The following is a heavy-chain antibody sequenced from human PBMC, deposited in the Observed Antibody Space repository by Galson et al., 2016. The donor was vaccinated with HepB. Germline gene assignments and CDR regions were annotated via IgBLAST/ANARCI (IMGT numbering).Heavy chain of an antibody. J-gene: IGHJ4*02. CDR1: GGSVSSGSYY. CDR3: ARIRLVAGNHRPQYYFDY. D-gene: IGHD6-19*01. V-gene: IGHV4-61*01. Sequence: SETLSLTCTVSGGSVSSGSYYWSWIRQPPGKGLEWIGYIYYSGSTNYNPSLKSRVTISVDTSKNQFSLKLSSVTAPDTAVYYCARIRLVAGNHRPQYYFDYWGQGTLVTVSS. CDR2: IYYSGST.